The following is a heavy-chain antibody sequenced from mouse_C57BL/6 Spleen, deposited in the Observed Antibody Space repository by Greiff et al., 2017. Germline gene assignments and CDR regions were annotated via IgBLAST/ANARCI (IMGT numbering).Heavy chain of an antibody. D-gene: IGHD1-1*01. J-gene: IGHJ2*01. Sequence: QVQLKQPGAELVKPGASVKMSCKASGYTFTSYWITWVKQRPGQGLEWIGDIYPGSGSTNYNEKFKSKATLTVDTSSSTAYMQLSSLTSEDSAVYYCARGRVTTVVAEYYFDYWGQGTTLTVSS. V-gene: IGHV1-55*01. CDR1: GYTFTSYW. CDR3: ARGRVTTVVAEYYFDY. CDR2: IYPGSGST.